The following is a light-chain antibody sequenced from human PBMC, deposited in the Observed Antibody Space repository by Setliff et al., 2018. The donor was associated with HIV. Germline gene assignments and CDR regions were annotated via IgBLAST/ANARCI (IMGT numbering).Light chain of an antibody. V-gene: IGLV2-14*03. CDR1: SSDVGRYDY. CDR2: DVT. Sequence: QSALTQPASVSGSPGQSVTISCTGTSSDVGRYDYVSWYQQHPGKAPKLMIYDVTNRPSGVSTRFSGSKSGNTASLTISGLQAGDEADYYCSSYTTSSTKNVFGTGTKVTVL. CDR3: SSYTTSSTKNV. J-gene: IGLJ1*01.